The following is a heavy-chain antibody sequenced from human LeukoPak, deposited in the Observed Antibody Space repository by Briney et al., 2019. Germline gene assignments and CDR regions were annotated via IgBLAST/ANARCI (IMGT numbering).Heavy chain of an antibody. CDR3: ARGYRFWSGYYPLFDY. D-gene: IGHD3-3*01. J-gene: IGHJ4*02. CDR2: INHSGST. Sequence: ASETLSLTCAVYGGSFSGYYWGWIRQPPGKGLEWIGEINHSGSTNYNPSLKSRVTISVDTSKNQFSLKLSSVTAADTAVYYCARGYRFWSGYYPLFDYWGQGTLVTVSS. CDR1: GGSFSGYY. V-gene: IGHV4-34*01.